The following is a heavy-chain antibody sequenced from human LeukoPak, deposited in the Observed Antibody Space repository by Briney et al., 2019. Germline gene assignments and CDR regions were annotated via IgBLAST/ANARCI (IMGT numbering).Heavy chain of an antibody. J-gene: IGHJ4*02. D-gene: IGHD6-6*01. CDR3: ARDRMSSSFPMDVDY. CDR1: GFTFSSYS. CDR2: ISSSSSTI. Sequence: SGGSLRLSCAASGFTFSSYSMNWVRQAPGKGLEWVSYISSSSSTIYYADSVKGRFTISRDNAKNSLYLRMNSLRAKDTAVYYCARDRMSSSFPMDVDYWGQGTLVTVSS. V-gene: IGHV3-48*01.